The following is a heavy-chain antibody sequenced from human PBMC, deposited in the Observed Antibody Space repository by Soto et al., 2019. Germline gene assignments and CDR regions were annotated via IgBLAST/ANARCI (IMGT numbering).Heavy chain of an antibody. CDR2: ISDTSSGA. CDR1: GVTFGSYA. J-gene: IGHJ4*02. CDR3: AQDLWWYGH. D-gene: IGHD2-15*01. V-gene: IGHV3-23*01. Sequence: EVQLLESGGVLVQPGGSLRLSCAASGVTFGSYAMSWVRQAPGKGLEWVSSISDTSSGAYYAASVKVGFTTSRPTSKNTLYVEMNSLRAKTTAGYYCAQDLWWYGHWGQGTLVTVSS.